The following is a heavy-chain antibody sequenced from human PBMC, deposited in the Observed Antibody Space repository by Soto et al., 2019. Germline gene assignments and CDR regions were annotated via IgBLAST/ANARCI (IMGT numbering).Heavy chain of an antibody. D-gene: IGHD2-15*01. Sequence: QVQLVESGGGVVQPGRSLRLSCAASGFTFSSYGMHWVRQAPGKGLEWVAVISYDGSNKYYADSVNGRFTISRDNSKNTLYLQMNSLRAEDTAVYYCAKDGLYCSGGSCAYYFDYWGQGTLVTVSS. CDR1: GFTFSSYG. V-gene: IGHV3-30*18. J-gene: IGHJ4*02. CDR2: ISYDGSNK. CDR3: AKDGLYCSGGSCAYYFDY.